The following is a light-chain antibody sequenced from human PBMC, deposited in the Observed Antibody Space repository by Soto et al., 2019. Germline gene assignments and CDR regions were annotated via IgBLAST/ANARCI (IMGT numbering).Light chain of an antibody. CDR2: RNN. Sequence: QSVLTQPPSASGTPGQRVTISCSGSSSNIGSNYVYWYHQLPGTAPKLVIYRNNQRPSGVPDRISGSKSGTSASLAISGLPSEDEADYYCAAWDDSLSGWVFGGGTKLTVL. J-gene: IGLJ3*02. CDR3: AAWDDSLSGWV. CDR1: SSNIGSNY. V-gene: IGLV1-47*01.